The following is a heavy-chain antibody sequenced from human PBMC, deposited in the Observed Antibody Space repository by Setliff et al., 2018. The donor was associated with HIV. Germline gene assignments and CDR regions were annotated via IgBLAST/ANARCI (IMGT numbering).Heavy chain of an antibody. CDR3: AQDYTATFWEYNWFDP. CDR1: GYTFSSYA. CDR2: INLYKDDT. J-gene: IGHJ5*02. V-gene: IGHV1-18*01. Sequence: ASVKVSCKASGYTFSSYAITWVRQAPGQGLEWMGSINLYKDDTHYAQKFQDRVAMTADTSTNTVYMELRSLRSDDTALYFCAQDYTATFWEYNWFDPWGQGTLVTVSS. D-gene: IGHD3-3*01.